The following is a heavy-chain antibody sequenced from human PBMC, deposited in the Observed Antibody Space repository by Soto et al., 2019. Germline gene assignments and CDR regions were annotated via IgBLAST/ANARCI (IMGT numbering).Heavy chain of an antibody. CDR3: ARDIFGHVDAFDL. V-gene: IGHV1-18*01. Sequence: ASVKVSCKASGYIFSSFYINWVRQAPGQGLEWMGWTSGYSVNSKYAQKFQGRVTMTTDTSTNTGYMEMRNLTSDDTAVYYCARDIFGHVDAFDLWGQGTTVTVSS. J-gene: IGHJ3*01. CDR2: TSGYSVNS. D-gene: IGHD3-3*02. CDR1: GYIFSSFY.